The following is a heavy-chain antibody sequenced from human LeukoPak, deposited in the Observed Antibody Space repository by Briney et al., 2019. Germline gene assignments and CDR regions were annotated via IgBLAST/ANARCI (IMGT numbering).Heavy chain of an antibody. J-gene: IGHJ6*02. Sequence: GGSLSLSCAASGFIFSSYVVSWVRQAPGKGLEWVSGSSGSGGKTYYADSVKGRFTISRDNSKNTLYLQMNSLRAEDTAVYYCAKEATVTTQYHFYGMDLWGQGTTVTVSS. CDR1: GFIFSSYV. CDR3: AKEATVTTQYHFYGMDL. V-gene: IGHV3-23*01. D-gene: IGHD4-17*01. CDR2: SSGSGGKT.